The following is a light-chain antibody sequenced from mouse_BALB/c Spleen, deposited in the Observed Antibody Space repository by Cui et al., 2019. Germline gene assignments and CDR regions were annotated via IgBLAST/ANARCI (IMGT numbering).Light chain of an antibody. CDR2: LTS. V-gene: IGKV4-68*01. J-gene: IGKJ5*01. CDR3: QQWSSNPPT. Sequence: QIVLTQSPALMSASPGEKVTMTCSASSSVSYMYLYQQKPRSSPKPWIYLTSNLASGVPARFSGSGSGISYSLTISSMEAEDAATYYCQQWSSNPPTFGAGTKLELK. CDR1: SSVSY.